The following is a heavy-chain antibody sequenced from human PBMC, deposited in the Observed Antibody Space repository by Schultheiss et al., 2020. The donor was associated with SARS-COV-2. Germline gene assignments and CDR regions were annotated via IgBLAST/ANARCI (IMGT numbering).Heavy chain of an antibody. CDR2: ISYDGSNK. Sequence: GESLKISCAASGFTFSSYGMHWVRQAPGKGLAWVAVISYDGSNKYYEDSVKGRFTISRDNSKNTLYLQMNSRRAEDTAVYYCASDILHRYDFWRGCDYWGQGTLVTVSS. J-gene: IGHJ4*02. V-gene: IGHV3-30*03. D-gene: IGHD3-3*01. CDR3: ASDILHRYDFWRGCDY. CDR1: GFTFSSYG.